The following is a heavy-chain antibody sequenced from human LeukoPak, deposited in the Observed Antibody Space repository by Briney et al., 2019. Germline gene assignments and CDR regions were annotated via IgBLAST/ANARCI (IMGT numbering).Heavy chain of an antibody. D-gene: IGHD3-9*01. CDR3: ARGPFSIALRYFDWYPYYYYYMDV. Sequence: ASVKVSCKASGYTFTSYDINWVRQATGQGREWMGWMNPNSGNTGHAQKFQGRVTMTRNTSISTAYMELSSLRSEDTAVYYCARGPFSIALRYFDWYPYYYYYMDVWGKGTTVTISS. V-gene: IGHV1-8*01. CDR1: GYTFTSYD. CDR2: MNPNSGNT. J-gene: IGHJ6*03.